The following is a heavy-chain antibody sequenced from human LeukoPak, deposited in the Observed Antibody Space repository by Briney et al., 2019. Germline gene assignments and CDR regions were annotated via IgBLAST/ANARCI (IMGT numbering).Heavy chain of an antibody. Sequence: PSETLSLTCAVYGGSFSGYYWSWIRQPPGKGLEWIGEINHSGSTNYNPSLKSRVTISVDTSKNQFSLKLSSVTAADTAVYYCARHAGSYGGAFDIWGRGTMVTVS. CDR3: ARHAGSYGGAFDI. CDR2: INHSGST. J-gene: IGHJ3*02. CDR1: GGSFSGYY. V-gene: IGHV4-34*01. D-gene: IGHD3-16*01.